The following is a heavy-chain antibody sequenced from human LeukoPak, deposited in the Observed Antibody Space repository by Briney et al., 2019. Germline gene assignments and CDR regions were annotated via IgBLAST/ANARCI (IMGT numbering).Heavy chain of an antibody. CDR3: VKDPKGTVTTDY. Sequence: PGGSLRLSCSASGFTLSSYAMHWVRQAPGQGLEYVSAISSNGGNTYYADSVKGRFTISRDNSKNMLYLQMSSLRAEDTAVYYCVKDPKGTVTTDYWGQGTLVTVSS. D-gene: IGHD4-17*01. J-gene: IGHJ4*02. CDR2: ISSNGGNT. CDR1: GFTLSSYA. V-gene: IGHV3-64D*09.